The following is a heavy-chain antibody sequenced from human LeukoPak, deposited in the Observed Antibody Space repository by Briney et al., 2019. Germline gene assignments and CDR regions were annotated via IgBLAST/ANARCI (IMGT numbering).Heavy chain of an antibody. D-gene: IGHD5-24*01. CDR2: ISSSTSTI. CDR1: GFTFSTYS. V-gene: IGHV3-48*02. CDR3: ATKMATKGSFEY. Sequence: GGSLRLSCAASGFTFSTYSINWVRQAPGKGLEWVSYISSSTSTIYYADSVEGRFTISRDNAKNSLYLQMNSLRDEDTAVYYCATKMATKGSFEYWGQGTLVTVSS. J-gene: IGHJ4*02.